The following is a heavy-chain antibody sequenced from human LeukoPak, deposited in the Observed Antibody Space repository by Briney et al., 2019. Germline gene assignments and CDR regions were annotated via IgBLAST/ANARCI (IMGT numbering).Heavy chain of an antibody. CDR2: ISTGGTTI. CDR3: ARYGSGRKFDY. Sequence: GGSLRLSCEASGFTFSTFEMSWVRQAPGKGLEWTSYISTGGTTIFYADSVKGRFTISRDNAKNSLYLLMNSLRVEDTAVYYCARYGSGRKFDYWGPGTLVTVSS. V-gene: IGHV3-48*03. D-gene: IGHD3-10*01. J-gene: IGHJ4*02. CDR1: GFTFSTFE.